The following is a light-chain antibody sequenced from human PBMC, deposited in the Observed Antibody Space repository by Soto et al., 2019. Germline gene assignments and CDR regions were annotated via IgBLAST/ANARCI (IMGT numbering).Light chain of an antibody. CDR3: AAWDYSLSGLV. CDR2: NNN. V-gene: IGLV1-44*01. J-gene: IGLJ2*01. Sequence: QSVLTQPPSASGTPGQRVTISCSGSSSNIGSNTVNWYHQLPGTAPKLLIFNNNHRPSGVPDRFSGSKAGTSASLAISGLQSEDVADYYCAAWDYSLSGLVFGGGTKVTVL. CDR1: SSNIGSNT.